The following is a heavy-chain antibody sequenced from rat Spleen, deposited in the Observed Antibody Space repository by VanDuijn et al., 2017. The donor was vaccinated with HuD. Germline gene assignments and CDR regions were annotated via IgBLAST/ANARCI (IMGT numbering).Heavy chain of an antibody. CDR2: ISSDGRRN. Sequence: EVQLVESGGGLVQPGRSLKLSCAASGFTFSDYGMAWVRQAPTKGLEWVATISSDGRRNYYRDSVKGRFTIYRDNARSTLSLQMNSLRSEDTATYYCTTGNSGYVGNWFAYWGQGTLVTVSS. V-gene: IGHV5-29*01. D-gene: IGHD4-3*01. CDR1: GFTFSDYG. CDR3: TTGNSGYVGNWFAY. J-gene: IGHJ3*01.